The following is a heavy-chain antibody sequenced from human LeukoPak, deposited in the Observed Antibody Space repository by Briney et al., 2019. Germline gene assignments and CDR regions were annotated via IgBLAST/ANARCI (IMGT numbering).Heavy chain of an antibody. Sequence: PLETLSLTCTVSGDPINSLDLWSWVRQPPGKGLEWIGEMYLSGTTHSNPSVKSRVTISIDKSKNQFFLNLSSVTAADTAVYYCAGLVGRYSSGLYYYYFDYWGQGTLVTVSS. D-gene: IGHD3-22*01. V-gene: IGHV4-4*02. CDR3: AGLVGRYSSGLYYYYFDY. CDR1: GDPINSLDL. J-gene: IGHJ4*02. CDR2: MYLSGTT.